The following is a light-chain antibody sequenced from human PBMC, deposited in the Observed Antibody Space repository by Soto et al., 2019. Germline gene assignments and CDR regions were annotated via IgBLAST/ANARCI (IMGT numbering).Light chain of an antibody. CDR3: CASAVFRTYV. J-gene: IGLJ1*01. CDR1: SSDIVYYNL. V-gene: IGLV2-23*01. CDR2: EGT. Sequence: QSVLTQPASVSGSPGQSITISCTGTSSDIVYYNLVSWYQHHTGKAPKFLIYEGTKRPSGVTSRYSGSNSGNTASLTISGLQADYNPYYYFCASAVFRTYVFGTRTKVTFL.